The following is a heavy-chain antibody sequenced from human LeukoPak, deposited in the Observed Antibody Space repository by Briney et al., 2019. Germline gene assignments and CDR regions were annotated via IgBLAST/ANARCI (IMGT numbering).Heavy chain of an antibody. V-gene: IGHV3-30*18. CDR3: AKYLTALTTGFEY. CDR1: GFTFSSYA. J-gene: IGHJ4*02. Sequence: GGSLRLSCAASGFTFSSYAMSWVRQAPDKGLQWVAVISYDGSIKYYADSVKGRFTISRDNSKNTLYLQMNSLRAEDTAVYYCAKYLTALTTGFEYWGQGTLVTVSS. D-gene: IGHD4-11*01. CDR2: ISYDGSIK.